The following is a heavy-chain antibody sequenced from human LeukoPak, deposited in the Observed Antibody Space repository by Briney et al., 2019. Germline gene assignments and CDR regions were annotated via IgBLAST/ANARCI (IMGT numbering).Heavy chain of an antibody. V-gene: IGHV4-59*12. CDR2: IYYSGST. Sequence: SETLSLTCTVSGGSISSYYWSWIRQPPGKGLEWIGYIYYSGSTNSNPSLKSRVTISVDTSKNQFSLKLSSVTAADTAVYYCARGGRGYSYGYNYFDYWGQGTLVTVSS. D-gene: IGHD5-18*01. J-gene: IGHJ4*02. CDR3: ARGGRGYSYGYNYFDY. CDR1: GGSISSYY.